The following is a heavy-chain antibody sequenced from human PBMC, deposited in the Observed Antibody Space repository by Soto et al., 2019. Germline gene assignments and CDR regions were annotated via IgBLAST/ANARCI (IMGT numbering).Heavy chain of an antibody. V-gene: IGHV5-51*01. CDR1: GYSFTIYW. D-gene: IGHD3-22*01. Sequence: GESLKISCKGSGYSFTIYWIGWVRQMPGKGLEWMGIIYPGDSDARYGPSFQGQVTISADKSISTDYLQWSSLKASDTAMYYCARHGPRVYYDNSDYYYYGMDVWGHGTTVTVS. J-gene: IGHJ6*02. CDR2: IYPGDSDA. CDR3: ARHGPRVYYDNSDYYYYGMDV.